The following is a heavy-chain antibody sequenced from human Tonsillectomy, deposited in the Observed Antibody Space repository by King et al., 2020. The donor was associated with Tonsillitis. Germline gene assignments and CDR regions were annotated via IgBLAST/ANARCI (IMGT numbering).Heavy chain of an antibody. CDR2: ISSDGDYR. J-gene: IGHJ4*02. D-gene: IGHD1-1*01. CDR1: GFTFSNYA. Sequence: VQLVESGGGLVQPGGSLRLSCSASGFTFSNYAMHWVRQTPGKQLEYVSAISSDGDYRYYADSVEGRFTISRDNSKNTLYLQMNNLRPEDTAVYYCVWYNSGLWGQGALVTVSS. CDR3: VWYNSGL. V-gene: IGHV3-64D*06.